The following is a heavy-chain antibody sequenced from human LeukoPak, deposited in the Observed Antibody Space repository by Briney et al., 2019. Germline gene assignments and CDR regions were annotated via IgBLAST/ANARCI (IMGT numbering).Heavy chain of an antibody. CDR3: ASLNYYDSSVDY. CDR1: GGTFSSYA. CDR2: IIPILGIA. V-gene: IGHV1-69*04. D-gene: IGHD3-22*01. J-gene: IGHJ4*02. Sequence: SVKVSCKASGGTFSSYAISWVRQAPGQGLEWMGRIIPILGIANYAQKFQGRVTITADKSMSTAYMELSSLRSEDTAVYYCASLNYYDSSVDYWGQGTLVTVSS.